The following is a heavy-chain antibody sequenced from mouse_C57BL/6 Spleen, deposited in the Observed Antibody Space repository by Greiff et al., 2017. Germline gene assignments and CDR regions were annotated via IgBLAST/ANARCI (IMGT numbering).Heavy chain of an antibody. J-gene: IGHJ2*01. CDR3: VRDGTGTSFFGD. CDR1: GFTFTTYA. Sequence: EVQLVESGGGLVQPKGSLKLSCAASGFTFTTYAMNWVRQAPGKGLEWVARIRSKSSNYATYYADSVKDRFTISRDDSQSMLYLQMNNLKTEDTAMYYCVRDGTGTSFFGDWGQGTTLTVAT. V-gene: IGHV10-3*01. D-gene: IGHD4-1*01. CDR2: IRSKSSNYAT.